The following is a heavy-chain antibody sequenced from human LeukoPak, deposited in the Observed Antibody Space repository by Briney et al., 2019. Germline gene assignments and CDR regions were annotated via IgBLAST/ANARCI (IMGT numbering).Heavy chain of an antibody. J-gene: IGHJ4*02. V-gene: IGHV3-33*01. Sequence: GGSLRLSCGASGFTFSSYGILWVCQAPGKGLEWVAVIWYDGSNKYYADSVRGRFTISRDNSKNTLYMQMNGLRAEDTAVYYCSRLGSGWAIDYWGQGTLVPSPQ. CDR2: IWYDGSNK. CDR1: GFTFSSYG. CDR3: SRLGSGWAIDY. D-gene: IGHD6-19*01.